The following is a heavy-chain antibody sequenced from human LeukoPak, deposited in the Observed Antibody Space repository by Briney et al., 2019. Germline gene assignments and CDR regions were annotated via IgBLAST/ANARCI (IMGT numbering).Heavy chain of an antibody. CDR1: GFRFSNFA. Sequence: GGSLRLSCAASGFRFSNFAMSWVRQAPGKGLEWVSLIVGSSGDTLYADSVKGRFTISRDISKNRLYLQMNSLRAEDTALYYCAKGAYDYIEMGYFDDWGQGTLVTVSS. V-gene: IGHV3-23*01. J-gene: IGHJ4*02. CDR3: AKGAYDYIEMGYFDD. D-gene: IGHD5-12*01. CDR2: IVGSSGDT.